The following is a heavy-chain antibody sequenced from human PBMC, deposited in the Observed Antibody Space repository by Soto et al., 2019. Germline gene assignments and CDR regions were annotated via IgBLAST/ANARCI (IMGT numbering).Heavy chain of an antibody. V-gene: IGHV1-18*01. J-gene: IGHJ4*02. Sequence: QVHLVQSGDEVKQPGASVKVSCKASGSTITAYGISWVRQAPGQGLEWMAWISSHNGNTYYAQNLQGRVTMTTDTSTSTASMELRSLRSADTAVYSCASSSIAAAGPFDYWGQGALVTVSS. CDR2: ISSHNGNT. CDR3: ASSSIAAAGPFDY. CDR1: GSTITAYG. D-gene: IGHD6-13*01.